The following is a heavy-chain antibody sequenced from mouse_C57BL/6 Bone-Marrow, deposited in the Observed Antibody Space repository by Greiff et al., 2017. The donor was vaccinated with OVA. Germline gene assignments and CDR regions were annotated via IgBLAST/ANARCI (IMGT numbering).Heavy chain of an antibody. CDR2: IDPSDSYT. CDR3: AGYYGFAY. CDR1: GYTFTSYW. V-gene: IGHV1-50*01. Sequence: QVQLQQPGAELVKPGASVKLSCKASGYTFTSYWMQWVKQRPGQGLEWIGEIDPSDSYTNYNQKFKGKATLTVETSSSTAYMQLSSLTSEDSAVYYCAGYYGFAYWGQGTLVTVSA. D-gene: IGHD2-3*01. J-gene: IGHJ3*01.